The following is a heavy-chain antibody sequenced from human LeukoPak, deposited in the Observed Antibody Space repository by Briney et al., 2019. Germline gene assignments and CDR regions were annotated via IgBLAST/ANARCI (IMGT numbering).Heavy chain of an antibody. Sequence: PGGSLRLSCVASGFTFVGHAMGGVAQARGKGLELVSVIYENGGTTYYADSVKGRFSISRDNSKNTLYLQMDSLRGEDTAVYYCAKDFRIGYSAHFDYWGQGALVTVSS. CDR3: AKDFRIGYSAHFDY. V-gene: IGHV3-23*01. CDR2: IYENGGTT. J-gene: IGHJ4*02. D-gene: IGHD2-21*01. CDR1: GFTFVGHA.